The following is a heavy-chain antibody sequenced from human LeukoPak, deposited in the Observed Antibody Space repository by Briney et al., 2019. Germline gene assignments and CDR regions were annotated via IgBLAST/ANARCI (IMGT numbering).Heavy chain of an antibody. CDR2: IYHSGST. D-gene: IGHD2-2*01. V-gene: IGHV4-59*08. CDR1: GGSISSYY. Sequence: SETLSLTCTVSGGSISSYYWSWIRQAPGKGLEWIGSIYHSGSTHYNPSLKSRVTISVDTPKNQFSLKLSAVTAADTAVYYCARNGTSSYFDYWGQGTLVTVSS. CDR3: ARNGTSSYFDY. J-gene: IGHJ4*02.